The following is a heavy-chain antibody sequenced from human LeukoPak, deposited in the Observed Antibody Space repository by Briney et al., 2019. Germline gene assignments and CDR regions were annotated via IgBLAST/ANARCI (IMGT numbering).Heavy chain of an antibody. CDR2: IYYSGST. CDR3: ARAWGQYNWFDP. D-gene: IGHD7-27*01. Sequence: SETLSLTCAVSGGSISSNSYYWGWIRQPPGKGLEWIGSIYYSGSTYYNPSLKSRVTISVDTSKNQFSLKLSSVTAADTAVYYCARAWGQYNWFDPWGQGTLVTVSS. CDR1: GGSISSNSYY. V-gene: IGHV4-39*01. J-gene: IGHJ5*02.